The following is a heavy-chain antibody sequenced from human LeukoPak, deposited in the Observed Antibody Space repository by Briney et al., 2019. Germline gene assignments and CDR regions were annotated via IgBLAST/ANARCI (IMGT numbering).Heavy chain of an antibody. CDR3: AKDLSPGHY. CDR2: ISGSSGTT. V-gene: IGHV3-23*01. D-gene: IGHD2/OR15-2a*01. Sequence: GGSLRLSCAASRFSFSSYAMSWVRQAPGKGLEWVSSISGSSGTTHYADSVKGRFTISRDNSKNTLYLQMNSLRAGDTAVYFCAKDLSPGHYWGQGILVTVSS. J-gene: IGHJ4*02. CDR1: RFSFSSYA.